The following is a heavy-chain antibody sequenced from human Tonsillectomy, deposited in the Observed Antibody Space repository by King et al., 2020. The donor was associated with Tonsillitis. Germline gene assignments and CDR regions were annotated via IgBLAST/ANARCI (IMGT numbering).Heavy chain of an antibody. Sequence: QLQESGPGLVKPSETLSLTCTVSGGSISSSSYYWGWIRQPPGKGLGWIGSIDYSGSTYYNPSLKSRVPISIDTSKNQFSLNLSPVTAADTAVYYCAVYDILTGYLDYWARGNLDTVSS. CDR2: IDYSGST. J-gene: IGHJ4*02. V-gene: IGHV4-39*01. D-gene: IGHD3-9*01. CDR3: AVYDILTGYLDY. CDR1: GGSISSSSYY.